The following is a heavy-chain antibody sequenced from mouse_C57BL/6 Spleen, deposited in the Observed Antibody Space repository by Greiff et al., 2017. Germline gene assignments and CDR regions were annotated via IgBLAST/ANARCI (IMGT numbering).Heavy chain of an antibody. Sequence: QVQLQQPGAELVRPGSSVKLSCKASGYTFTSYWMHWVKQRPIQGLEWIGNIDPSDSETHYNQKFKDKATLTVDKSSSTAYMQLSSLTSEDSAVYYCARRNGYYDFDYWGQGTTLTASS. CDR3: ARRNGYYDFDY. J-gene: IGHJ2*01. D-gene: IGHD2-3*01. V-gene: IGHV1-52*01. CDR2: IDPSDSET. CDR1: GYTFTSYW.